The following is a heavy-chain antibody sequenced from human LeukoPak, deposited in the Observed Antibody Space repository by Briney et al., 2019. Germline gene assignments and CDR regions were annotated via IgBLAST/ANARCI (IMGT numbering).Heavy chain of an antibody. D-gene: IGHD2-2*01. CDR1: GGSISSSSYY. Sequence: SETLSLTCTVSGGSISSSSYYWGWIRQPPGKGLEWIGSIYYSGSTYYNPSLKSRVTISVDTSKNQFSLKLSSVTAADTAVYYCARQSGIVVVPAAISVGWFDPWGQGTLVTVSS. CDR3: ARQSGIVVVPAAISVGWFDP. CDR2: IYYSGST. J-gene: IGHJ5*02. V-gene: IGHV4-39*01.